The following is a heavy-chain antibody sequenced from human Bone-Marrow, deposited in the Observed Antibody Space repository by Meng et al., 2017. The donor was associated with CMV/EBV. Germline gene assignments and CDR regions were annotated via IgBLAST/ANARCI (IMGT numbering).Heavy chain of an antibody. Sequence: GESLKISCAASGFTVSSNYMSWIRQAPGKGLEWVSVIYSGGTPYYADSVKGRFTISRDNAKKSLHLQMNSLRAEDTAIYYCARGDPMDIVVVPVPNYYGTDVWGQGTTVTVSS. D-gene: IGHD2-2*03. CDR3: ARGDPMDIVVVPVPNYYGTDV. J-gene: IGHJ6*02. CDR2: IYSGGTP. CDR1: GFTVSSNY. V-gene: IGHV3-53*01.